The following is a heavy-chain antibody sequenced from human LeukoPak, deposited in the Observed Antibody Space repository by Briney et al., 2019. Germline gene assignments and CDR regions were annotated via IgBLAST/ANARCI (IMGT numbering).Heavy chain of an antibody. CDR2: ISWNSGSI. CDR1: GFTFDDYA. J-gene: IGHJ4*02. V-gene: IGHV3-9*03. D-gene: IGHD1-26*01. Sequence: PGRSLRLSCAASGFTFDDYAMHWVRQAPGKGLEWVSGISWNSGSIGYADSVKGRFTISRDNAKNSLYLQMNSLRAEDMALYYCARGQWELLSYFDYWGQGTLVTVSS. CDR3: ARGQWELLSYFDY.